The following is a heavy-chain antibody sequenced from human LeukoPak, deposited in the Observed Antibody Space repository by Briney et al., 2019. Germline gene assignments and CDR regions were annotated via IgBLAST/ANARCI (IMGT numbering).Heavy chain of an antibody. D-gene: IGHD6-6*01. CDR2: ISGNGGST. Sequence: GGSLRLSCAGSGFTFSSYAMSWVRQAPGKGLEGVSAISGNGGSTYYADSVKGRFTISRDNSKNTLYLQMNSLRVEDTAVYYCAMGGITTRRFDPWGQGTLVTVSS. J-gene: IGHJ5*02. CDR3: AMGGITTRRFDP. CDR1: GFTFSSYA. V-gene: IGHV3-23*01.